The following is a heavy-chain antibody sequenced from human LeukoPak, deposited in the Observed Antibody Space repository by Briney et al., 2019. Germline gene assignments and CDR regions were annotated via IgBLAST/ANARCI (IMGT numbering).Heavy chain of an antibody. J-gene: IGHJ3*01. V-gene: IGHV3-66*01. CDR1: GFSVSTKH. CDR3: ATNLNYDGSELFDL. D-gene: IGHD3-22*01. CDR2: IYSGGST. Sequence: PGGSLRLSCAAPGFSVSTKHMSWVRQVPGKGLEWVSVIYSGGSTYYAVSVQGRFAISRDHSKNTLYLQMNTLRAEDTAVYYCATNLNYDGSELFDLWGQGTMVTVSS.